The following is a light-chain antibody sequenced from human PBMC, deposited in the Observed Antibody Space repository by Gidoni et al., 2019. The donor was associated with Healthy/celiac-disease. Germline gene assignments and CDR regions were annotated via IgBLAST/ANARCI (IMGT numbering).Light chain of an antibody. V-gene: IGKV3-15*01. CDR1: QCASSN. CDR3: QQYNNWRPIT. CDR2: GAS. Sequence: EMVMPQSPATLSVPPGERATLSCRASQCASSNLAWYQQKPGQAPRLLIYGASTKATGIPARFSGGGSATEFTLTNSSLQSEDFAGYYCQQYNNWRPITFGQGTRLEI. J-gene: IGKJ5*01.